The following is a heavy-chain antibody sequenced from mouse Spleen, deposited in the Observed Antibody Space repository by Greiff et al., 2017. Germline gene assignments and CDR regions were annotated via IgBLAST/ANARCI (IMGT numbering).Heavy chain of an antibody. J-gene: IGHJ4*01. Sequence: EVQRVESGGGLVKPGGSLKLSCAASGFTFSSYAMSWVRQTPEKRLEWVATISSGGSYTYYPDSVKGRFTISRDNAKNTLYLQMSSLRSEDTAMYYCARGLITPYAMDYWGQGTSVTVSS. CDR3: ARGLITPYAMDY. V-gene: IGHV5-9-3*01. D-gene: IGHD2-4*01. CDR1: GFTFSSYA. CDR2: ISSGGSYT.